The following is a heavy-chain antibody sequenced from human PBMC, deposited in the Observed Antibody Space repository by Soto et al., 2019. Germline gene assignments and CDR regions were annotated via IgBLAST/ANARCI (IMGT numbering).Heavy chain of an antibody. J-gene: IGHJ4*02. CDR3: ARESQHLTGHFDY. CDR1: GFTFTRYS. D-gene: IGHD2-2*01. CDR2: ISSTTNYI. V-gene: IGHV3-21*01. Sequence: PGGSLRLSCAASGFTFTRYSMNWVRQAPGKGLEWVSSISSTTNYIYYAESMKGRFTVSRDNAKNSVYLEMNSLSAEDMAVYYCARESQHLTGHFDYWGQGTLVTVSS.